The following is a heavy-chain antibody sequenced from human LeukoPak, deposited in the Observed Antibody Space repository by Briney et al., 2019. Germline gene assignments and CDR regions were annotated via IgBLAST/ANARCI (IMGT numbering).Heavy chain of an antibody. D-gene: IGHD6-13*01. CDR1: GFTFSSYS. CDR2: ISSSSYI. V-gene: IGHV3-21*01. Sequence: GGSPRLSCAASGFTFSSYSMNWVRQAPGKGLEWVSSISSSSYIYYADSVKGRFTISRDNAKNSLYLQMNSLRAEDTAVYYCARQAAAVGSYDAFDIWGQGTMVTVSS. CDR3: ARQAAAVGSYDAFDI. J-gene: IGHJ3*02.